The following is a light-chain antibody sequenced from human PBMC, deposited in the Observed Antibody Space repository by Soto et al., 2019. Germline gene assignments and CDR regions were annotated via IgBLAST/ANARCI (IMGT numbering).Light chain of an antibody. J-gene: IGKJ1*01. CDR2: GAS. CDR1: QSISSN. Sequence: EIVMTQSPGTLSVSPGQRATLSFRASQSISSNLAWYQQKPGQAPRLLIYGASTRATGIPVRFSGSGSGTEFTLTISRLQSEDFAVYYCQHYNNWPPWTFGQGTKVHIK. V-gene: IGKV3-15*01. CDR3: QHYNNWPPWT.